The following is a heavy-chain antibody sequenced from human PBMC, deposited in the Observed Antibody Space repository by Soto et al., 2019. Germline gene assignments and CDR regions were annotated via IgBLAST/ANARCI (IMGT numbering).Heavy chain of an antibody. Sequence: SETLSLTCTVSGGSISSGDYYWSWIRQPPGKGLEWIGYIYYSGSTYYNPSLKSRVTISVDTSKNQFSLKLSSVTAADTAVYYCARTTYYYDSSGHDYWGQGTLVTVSS. CDR2: IYYSGST. CDR3: ARTTYYYDSSGHDY. CDR1: GGSISSGDYY. V-gene: IGHV4-30-4*01. D-gene: IGHD3-22*01. J-gene: IGHJ4*02.